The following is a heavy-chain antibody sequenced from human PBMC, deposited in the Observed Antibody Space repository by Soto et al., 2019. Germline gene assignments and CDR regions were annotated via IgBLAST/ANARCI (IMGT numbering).Heavy chain of an antibody. D-gene: IGHD2-2*01. Sequence: SETLSLTCAVSGGSISSGGYSWSWIRQPPGKGLEWIGYIYHSGSTYYNPSLKSRVTISVDRSKNQFSLKLSSVTAADTAVYYCARRECSSASCYQSNWFDPWGQGTLVTVSS. J-gene: IGHJ5*02. CDR2: IYHSGST. CDR1: GGSISSGGYS. CDR3: ARRECSSASCYQSNWFDP. V-gene: IGHV4-30-2*01.